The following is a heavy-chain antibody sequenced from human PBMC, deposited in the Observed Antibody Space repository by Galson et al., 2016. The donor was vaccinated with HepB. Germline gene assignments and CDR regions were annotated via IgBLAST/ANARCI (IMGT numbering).Heavy chain of an antibody. CDR2: IYYSGRT. CDR3: ARGRGTYGSSTGVDF. D-gene: IGHD6-19*01. Sequence: LSLTCTVSGVSIGSSSYFWGWVRHHPVKGLEWIGYIYYSGRTSYNPSLKSRITMSVDRSKNQFSLRLTSVTVADAAVYYCARGRGTYGSSTGVDFWGQGLLVSVSS. V-gene: IGHV4-31*03. CDR1: GVSIGSSSYF. J-gene: IGHJ4*02.